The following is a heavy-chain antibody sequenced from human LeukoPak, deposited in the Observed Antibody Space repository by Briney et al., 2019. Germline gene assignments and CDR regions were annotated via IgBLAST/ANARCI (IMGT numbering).Heavy chain of an antibody. CDR1: GFTFSSYG. CDR2: ISSSSSYI. CDR3: ARHYDSNSYGPGY. J-gene: IGHJ4*02. D-gene: IGHD3-22*01. V-gene: IGHV3-21*01. Sequence: GGSLRLSCAASGFTFSSYGLNWVRQAPGKGREWGSSISSSSSYIYYADSVKGRFTTSRDNAKNSLYLQMNSLRAEDTAVYSCARHYDSNSYGPGYWGQGTLVTVSS.